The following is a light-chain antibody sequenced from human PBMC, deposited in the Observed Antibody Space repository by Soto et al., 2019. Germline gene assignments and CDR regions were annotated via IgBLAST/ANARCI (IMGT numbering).Light chain of an antibody. J-gene: IGKJ4*01. Sequence: EIVMTQSPATLSVSPGERATLSCRASQSVGGNLAWYQQRPGQAPRLLIYGASTRATGIPARFSGSGSGTEFTLTISSLQSEDFAVYYCQQRASWPLTFGGGTKVDIK. V-gene: IGKV3-15*01. CDR1: QSVGGN. CDR3: QQRASWPLT. CDR2: GAS.